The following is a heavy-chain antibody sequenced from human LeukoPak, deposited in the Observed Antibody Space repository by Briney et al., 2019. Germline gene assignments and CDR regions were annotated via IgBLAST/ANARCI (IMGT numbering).Heavy chain of an antibody. CDR3: AKAPASSSYYGRFDY. CDR1: GFSFSNYA. Sequence: GGSLRLSCAASGFSFSNYAMSWVRQAPGKGLEWVSSISGSGGNTYYADPVKGRFTISRDNSKNTLYLQMNGLRAEDTAVYYCAKAPASSSYYGRFDYWGQGTLVTVSS. J-gene: IGHJ4*02. V-gene: IGHV3-23*01. CDR2: ISGSGGNT. D-gene: IGHD3-22*01.